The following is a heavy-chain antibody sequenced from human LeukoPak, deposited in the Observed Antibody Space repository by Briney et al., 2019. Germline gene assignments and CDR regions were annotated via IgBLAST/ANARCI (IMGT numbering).Heavy chain of an antibody. Sequence: GGSLRLSCAASGFTFSAYAMNWVRQAPGKGLEWISSISGSGTSTYYADSVKGRFSISRDNSKNTLYLQMNSLRAEDTAVYYCARDYWRSIDHWGQGTLVTVSS. V-gene: IGHV3-23*01. D-gene: IGHD1-1*01. CDR3: ARDYWRSIDH. J-gene: IGHJ4*02. CDR2: ISGSGTST. CDR1: GFTFSAYA.